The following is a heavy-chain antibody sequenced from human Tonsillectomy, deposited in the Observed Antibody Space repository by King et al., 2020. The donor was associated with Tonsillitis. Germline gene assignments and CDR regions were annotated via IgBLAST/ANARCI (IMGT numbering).Heavy chain of an antibody. Sequence: VQLVESGGGVVQPGRSLRLSCAASGFTFSSYGMHWVRQAPGKGLEWVAAIWYDGSTQYYADSVKGRFTLSRDNSKNALFLQMNTLRAEDTAVYYCARVGAASYHYMDVWGNGATVTVSS. CDR3: ARVGAASYHYMDV. V-gene: IGHV3-33*08. J-gene: IGHJ6*03. D-gene: IGHD4/OR15-4a*01. CDR2: IWYDGSTQ. CDR1: GFTFSSYG.